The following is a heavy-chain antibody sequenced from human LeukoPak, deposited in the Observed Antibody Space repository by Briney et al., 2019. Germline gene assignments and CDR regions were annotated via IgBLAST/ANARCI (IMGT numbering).Heavy chain of an antibody. CDR2: ISYDGSNK. CDR1: GFTFSSYG. CDR3: AKKWGCSSTSCYSSYYYYGMDV. J-gene: IGHJ6*02. Sequence: QSGRSLRLSCAASGFTFSSYGMHWVRQAPGKGLEWVAVISYDGSNKYYADSVKGRFTISRDNSKNTLYLQMNSLRAEDTAVYYCAKKWGCSSTSCYSSYYYYGMDVWGQGTTVTVSS. D-gene: IGHD2-2*02. V-gene: IGHV3-30*18.